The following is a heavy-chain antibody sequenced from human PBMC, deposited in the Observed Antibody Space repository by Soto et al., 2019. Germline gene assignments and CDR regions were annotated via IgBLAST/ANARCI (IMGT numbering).Heavy chain of an antibody. CDR1: VFIFSIYA. Sequence: WGSLLVSCASSVFIFSIYAMGWVRQAPGKGLEWVSAISGSDGSTYYADSVKGRFTISRDNSRNTLYLQMNSLRAEDTAVYYCAKDGVAHIPLYTSGSSYDHWGQGTMVTVSS. V-gene: IGHV3-23*01. D-gene: IGHD3-22*01. CDR3: AKDGVAHIPLYTSGSSYDH. CDR2: ISGSDGST. J-gene: IGHJ4*02.